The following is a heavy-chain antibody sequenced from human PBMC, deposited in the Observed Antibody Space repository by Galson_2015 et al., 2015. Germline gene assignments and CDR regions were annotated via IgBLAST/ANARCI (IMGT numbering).Heavy chain of an antibody. CDR2: HSGST. D-gene: IGHD2-2*01. V-gene: IGHV4-4*02. Sequence: HSGSTNYNPSLKSRVTISVDKSKNQFSLKLSSVTAADTAVYYCATVVVPAAMGGYFDYWGQGTLVTVSS. CDR3: ATVVVPAAMGGYFDY. J-gene: IGHJ4*02.